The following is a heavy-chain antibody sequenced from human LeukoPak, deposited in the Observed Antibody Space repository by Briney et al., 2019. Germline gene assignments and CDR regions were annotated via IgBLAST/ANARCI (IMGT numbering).Heavy chain of an antibody. Sequence: GESLKISCKGSGYSFTSYWIGWVRQMPGKGLEWMGIIYPGDSDNRYSPSFQGQVTLSPDKPISTAYLQWNSPKASDTAMYYCATLYLDWVPTDGWGQGTLVTVSS. D-gene: IGHD3/OR15-3a*01. J-gene: IGHJ4*02. V-gene: IGHV5-51*04. CDR3: ATLYLDWVPTDG. CDR2: IYPGDSDN. CDR1: GYSFTSYW.